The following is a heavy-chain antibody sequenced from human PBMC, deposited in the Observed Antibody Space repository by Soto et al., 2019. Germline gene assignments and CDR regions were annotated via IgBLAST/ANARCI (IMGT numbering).Heavy chain of an antibody. Sequence: QVQLVESGGGVVQPGRSLRLSCAASGFTFSSYAMHWVRQAPGTGLEWVAVISYDGSKKYYADSVKGRFTISRHNSKNMLYLHLHSLRAEDTVVYYRARVGTLTGFGPWGQGTLVTVSS. CDR2: ISYDGSKK. CDR3: ARVGTLTGFGP. CDR1: GFTFSSYA. D-gene: IGHD1-20*01. J-gene: IGHJ5*02. V-gene: IGHV3-30-3*01.